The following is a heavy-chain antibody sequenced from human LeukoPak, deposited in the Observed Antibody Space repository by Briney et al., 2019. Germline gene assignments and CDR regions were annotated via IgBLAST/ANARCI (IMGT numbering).Heavy chain of an antibody. J-gene: IGHJ4*02. CDR3: ARHRPYCGGDCPYYFIDS. CDR2: ILYREST. Sequence: TSETLSLTCTVSGGSISSGDYYWSWIRQPPGKGLEWIANILYRESTNYNPSLKSRVAISVDMSLSQISLNLSSVTAADTAVYYCARHRPYCGGDCPYYFIDSWGQGTLVTVSS. CDR1: GGSISSGDYY. D-gene: IGHD2-21*02. V-gene: IGHV4-61*08.